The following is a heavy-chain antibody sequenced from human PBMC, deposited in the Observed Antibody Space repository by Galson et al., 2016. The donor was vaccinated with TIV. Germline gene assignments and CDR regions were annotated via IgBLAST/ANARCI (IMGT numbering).Heavy chain of an antibody. CDR2: IYTGDST. CDR1: GVSVSDNY. Sequence: SLRLSCAASGVSVSDNYMTWVRRTPGKGLEWVSMIYTGDSTSYADSVKGRFAISRDTSKNTVYLQMTRLSAEDTAVYYCTRERRFCGNECYLYYYYGMDVGGQGTTVTVSS. CDR3: TRERRFCGNECYLYYYYGMDV. J-gene: IGHJ6*02. V-gene: IGHV3-66*02. D-gene: IGHD3-3*01.